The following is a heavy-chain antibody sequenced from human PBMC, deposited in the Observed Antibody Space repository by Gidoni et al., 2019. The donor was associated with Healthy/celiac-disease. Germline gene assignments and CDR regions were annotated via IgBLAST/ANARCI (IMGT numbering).Heavy chain of an antibody. D-gene: IGHD3-10*01. V-gene: IGHV3-30*18. CDR3: AKDLGSLWFRELSGWAFDI. J-gene: IGHJ3*02. CDR1: GFPFSTYG. CDR2: ISYDGSNK. Sequence: QVQLVESGGGVVQPGRSLRLPCAASGFPFSTYGMHWVRQAPGKGLEWVAVISYDGSNKYYADSVKGRFTISRDNSKNTLYLQMNSLRAEDTAVYYCAKDLGSLWFRELSGWAFDIWGQGTMVTVSS.